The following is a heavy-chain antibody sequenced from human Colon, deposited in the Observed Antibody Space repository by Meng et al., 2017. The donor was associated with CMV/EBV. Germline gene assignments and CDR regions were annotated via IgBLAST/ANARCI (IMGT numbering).Heavy chain of an antibody. Sequence: GGSLRLSCSASGFPLSDYYIMWIRQAPGKGLEYVAYISTSGPTVYYADSVMGRLTISRDNINNVLTLHMTSLRGDDAGVYYCARGNTGGDFYFFGLDLWGQGTTVTVSS. V-gene: IGHV3-11*01. CDR3: ARGNTGGDFYFFGLDL. J-gene: IGHJ6*02. D-gene: IGHD3-10*01. CDR2: ISTSGPTV. CDR1: GFPLSDYY.